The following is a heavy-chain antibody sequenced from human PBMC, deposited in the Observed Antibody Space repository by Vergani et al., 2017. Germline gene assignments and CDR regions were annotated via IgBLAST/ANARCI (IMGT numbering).Heavy chain of an antibody. V-gene: IGHV3-9*01. CDR3: AKGTGVSYSSGSFDY. CDR2: ISWNSGSI. CDR1: GFTFDDYA. Sequence: EVQLLESGGGLVQPGGSLRLSCAASGFTFDDYAMHWVRQAPGKGLEWVSGISWNSGSIGYADSVKGRFTIPRDNAKNSLYLQMNSLRAEDTALYYCAKGTGVSYSSGSFDYWGQGTLVTVSS. D-gene: IGHD6-19*01. J-gene: IGHJ4*02.